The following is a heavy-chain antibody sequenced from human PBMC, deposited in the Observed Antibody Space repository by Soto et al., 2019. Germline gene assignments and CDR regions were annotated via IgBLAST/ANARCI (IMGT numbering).Heavy chain of an antibody. CDR1: GGSISSGGYY. CDR3: ARDSTPGLVGATGWFDY. CDR2: IYYSGST. D-gene: IGHD1-26*01. Sequence: PSETLSLTCTVSGGSISSGGYYWSWIRQHPGKGLEWIGYIYYSGSTYYNPSLKSRVTISVDTSKNQFSLKLSSVTAADTAVYYCARDSTPGLVGATGWFDYWGQGTLVTVSS. V-gene: IGHV4-31*03. J-gene: IGHJ4*02.